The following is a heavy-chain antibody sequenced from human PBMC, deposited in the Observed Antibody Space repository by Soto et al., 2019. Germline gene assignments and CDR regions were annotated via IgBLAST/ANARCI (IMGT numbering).Heavy chain of an antibody. CDR1: GYRFTAYA. D-gene: IGHD6-25*01. J-gene: IGHJ4*02. CDR3: ARERGNSGTFDY. V-gene: IGHV1-3*01. CDR2: INPGAGGT. Sequence: QVLLVQSGTGVKRSGASVKLSCKASGYRFTAYALHWVRQAPGQGLEWMGWINPGAGGTKYSQNFQGRFTITRDTSATTAYMALSSLTPEDTAVYFCARERGNSGTFDYWGQGTLVTVSS.